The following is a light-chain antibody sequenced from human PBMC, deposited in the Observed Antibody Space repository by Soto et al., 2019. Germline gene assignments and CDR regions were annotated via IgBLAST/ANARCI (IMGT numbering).Light chain of an antibody. Sequence: DIQMTQSPSTLSASVGDRVTITCRASQSISSWLAWYQQKPGEAPKLLIYDASTLASGVPSRFSGSGSGTEFTLTISSLQPDDFATYYCQQYNSYSGTFGQGTKVDIK. CDR1: QSISSW. J-gene: IGKJ1*01. CDR2: DAS. V-gene: IGKV1-5*01. CDR3: QQYNSYSGT.